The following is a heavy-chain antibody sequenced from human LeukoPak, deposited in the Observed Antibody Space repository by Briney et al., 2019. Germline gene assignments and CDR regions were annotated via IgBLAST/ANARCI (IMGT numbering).Heavy chain of an antibody. CDR1: GGSTSSSSFY. V-gene: IGHV4-39*01. Sequence: SETLSLTCTVSGGSTSSSSFYWGWIRQPPGKGLECIGRISYSGRTYYNPSLQSRVTISVDTSKNQFSLKLSSVTAADTAVYYCARRLRPTTNWFDPWGQGTLVTVSS. D-gene: IGHD1-1*01. CDR2: ISYSGRT. J-gene: IGHJ5*02. CDR3: ARRLRPTTNWFDP.